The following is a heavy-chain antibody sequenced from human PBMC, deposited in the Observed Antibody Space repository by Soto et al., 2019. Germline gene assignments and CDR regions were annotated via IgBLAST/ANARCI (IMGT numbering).Heavy chain of an antibody. CDR3: ARHIAVSGTRGFDH. D-gene: IGHD2-21*01. CDR2: IFHTGSA. CDR1: GGSITSNW. J-gene: IGHJ4*02. V-gene: IGHV4-4*02. Sequence: QVQLQESGPGLMKPSGTLSLTCAVSGGSITSNWWSWVRAPPGRGREWIAEIFHTGSANYPPSLMGRLTISMDQSRSHLSLTLNSVTAAATAVYYCARHIAVSGTRGFDHWGQGTLVTVSS.